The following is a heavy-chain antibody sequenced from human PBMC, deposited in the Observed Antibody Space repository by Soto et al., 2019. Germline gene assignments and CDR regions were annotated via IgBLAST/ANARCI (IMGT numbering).Heavy chain of an antibody. J-gene: IGHJ6*02. V-gene: IGHV3-53*01. CDR3: ARALHGYSYGGYYYYGMDV. CDR1: GFTVSSNY. D-gene: IGHD5-18*01. Sequence: GGSLRLSCAASGFTVSSNYMSWVRQAPGKGLEWVSVIYSGGSTYYADSVKGRFTISRDNSKNTLYLQMNSLRAEDTAVYYCARALHGYSYGGYYYYGMDVWGQGNTVTVSS. CDR2: IYSGGST.